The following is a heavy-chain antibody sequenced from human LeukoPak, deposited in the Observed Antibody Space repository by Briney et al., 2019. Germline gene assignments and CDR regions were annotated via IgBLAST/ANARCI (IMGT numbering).Heavy chain of an antibody. D-gene: IGHD5-24*01. J-gene: IGHJ5*02. CDR1: GGSISSGSYY. Sequence: PSQTLSLTCTVSGGSISSGSYYWSWIRQPAGKGLEWIVRIYTSGSSNYNPSLKSRVTISVDTSKNQFSLKLSSVTAADTAAYYCARGMRDGYNKWFDPWGQGTLVTVSS. V-gene: IGHV4-61*02. CDR2: IYTSGSS. CDR3: ARGMRDGYNKWFDP.